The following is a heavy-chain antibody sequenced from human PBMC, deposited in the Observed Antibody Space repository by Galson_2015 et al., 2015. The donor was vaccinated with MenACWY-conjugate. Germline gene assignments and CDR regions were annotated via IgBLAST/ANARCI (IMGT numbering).Heavy chain of an antibody. V-gene: IGHV3-11*01. J-gene: IGHJ4*02. CDR2: ISSGGSSI. CDR3: AREGGAAEEFDY. Sequence: SLRLSCAASGFTFSDYDMSWLRQAPGKGLEWVSYISSGGSSINHAEFVKGRFTISRDNAKNSQYLQMNSLRAEDTAVYYCAREGGAAEEFDYWGQGTLVTVSS. CDR1: GFTFSDYD. D-gene: IGHD2-15*01.